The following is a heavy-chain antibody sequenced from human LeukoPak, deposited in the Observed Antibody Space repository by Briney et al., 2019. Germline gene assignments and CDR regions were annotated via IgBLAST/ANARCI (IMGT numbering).Heavy chain of an antibody. Sequence: PSETLSLTCTVSGGSISSSSYYWGWIRQPPGKGLEWIGCIYYTGSTYYNPSLKSRVTISVDTSKNQFSLKLSSVTAADTAVYYCARYYDSSGYYENWGQGTLVTVSS. D-gene: IGHD3-22*01. CDR2: IYYTGST. CDR3: ARYYDSSGYYEN. V-gene: IGHV4-39*01. CDR1: GGSISSSSYY. J-gene: IGHJ4*02.